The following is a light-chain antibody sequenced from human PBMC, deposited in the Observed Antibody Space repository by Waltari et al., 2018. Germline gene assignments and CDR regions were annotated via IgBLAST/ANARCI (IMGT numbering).Light chain of an antibody. Sequence: SSELTQDPAVSVALGQTVRITCQGDSLRSYYASWYQQKPGQAPVLVIYGKNNRPSGIPDRFSVSSSGNTASLTITGAQAEEEADYYCNSRDSSGNHLIFGGGTKLTVL. CDR1: SLRSYY. CDR3: NSRDSSGNHLI. CDR2: GKN. V-gene: IGLV3-19*01. J-gene: IGLJ2*01.